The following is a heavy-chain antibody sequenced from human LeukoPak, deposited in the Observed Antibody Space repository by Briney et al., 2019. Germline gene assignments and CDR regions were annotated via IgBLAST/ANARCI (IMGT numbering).Heavy chain of an antibody. CDR2: MNPNNGNT. CDR3: VRDGEGAAISVNYWFDP. Sequence: GASVKVSCKASGFTFTSYDINWVRQASGQGLEWMGWMNPNNGNTGYAQKFRGRVTMTRDTSINTAYMELRGLRSEDTAVYYCVRDGEGAAISVNYWFDPWGQGTLVTVSS. CDR1: GFTFTSYD. V-gene: IGHV1-8*01. J-gene: IGHJ5*02. D-gene: IGHD2-2*02.